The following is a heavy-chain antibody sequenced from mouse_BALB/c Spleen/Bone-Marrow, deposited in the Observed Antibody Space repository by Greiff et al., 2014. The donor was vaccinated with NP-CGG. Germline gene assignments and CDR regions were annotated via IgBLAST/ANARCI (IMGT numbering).Heavy chain of an antibody. CDR3: ARRGYGNHWYFDV. CDR2: IYLDSSTI. V-gene: IGHV4-1*02. D-gene: IGHD2-10*02. J-gene: IGHJ1*01. CDR1: GFDFSRYW. Sequence: EVMLVESGGGLVQPGGSLKLSCAASGFDFSRYWMSWVRQAPGKGLEWIGEIYLDSSTINYTPSLKDKFIISRDNAKNTLYLQMSKVRSEDTALYYCARRGYGNHWYFDVWGAGTTVTVSS.